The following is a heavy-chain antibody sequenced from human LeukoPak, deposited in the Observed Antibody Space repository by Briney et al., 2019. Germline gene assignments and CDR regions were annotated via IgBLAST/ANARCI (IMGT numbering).Heavy chain of an antibody. Sequence: ASVKVSCKASGYTFTGYYMHWVRQAPGQGLEWMGWINPNSGGTNYAQKFQGGVTMTRDTSISTAYMELSRLRSDDTAVYYCVRGGYGGYTYDYWGQGTLVTVSS. V-gene: IGHV1-2*02. CDR1: GYTFTGYY. CDR2: INPNSGGT. J-gene: IGHJ4*02. D-gene: IGHD5-12*01. CDR3: VRGGYGGYTYDY.